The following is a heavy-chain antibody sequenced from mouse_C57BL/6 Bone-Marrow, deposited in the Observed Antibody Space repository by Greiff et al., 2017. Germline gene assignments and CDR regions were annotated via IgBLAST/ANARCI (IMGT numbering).Heavy chain of an antibody. CDR1: GYTFTDYY. V-gene: IGHV1-26*01. Sequence: VQLKQSGPELVKPGASVKISCKASGYTFTDYYMNWVKQSHGKSLEWIGDINPNNGGTSYNQKFKGKATLTVDKSSSTAYMELRSLTSEDSAVYYCARPRYWYFDVWGTGTTVTVSS. J-gene: IGHJ1*03. CDR2: INPNNGGT. CDR3: ARPRYWYFDV.